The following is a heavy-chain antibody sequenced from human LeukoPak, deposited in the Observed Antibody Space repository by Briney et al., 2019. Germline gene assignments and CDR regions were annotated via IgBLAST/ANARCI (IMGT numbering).Heavy chain of an antibody. Sequence: GGSLRLSCAASGFTFDDYAMHWARQAPGKGLEWVSLISWDGGSTYYADSVKGRFTISRDNSKNSLYLQMNSLRSEDTALYYCAKAAGRTRYYCVDVWGKGTTVTVSS. J-gene: IGHJ6*03. D-gene: IGHD6-13*01. CDR1: GFTFDDYA. V-gene: IGHV3-43D*03. CDR3: AKAAGRTRYYCVDV. CDR2: ISWDGGST.